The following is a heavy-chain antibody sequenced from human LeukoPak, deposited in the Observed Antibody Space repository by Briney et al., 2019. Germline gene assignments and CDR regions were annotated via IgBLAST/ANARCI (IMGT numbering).Heavy chain of an antibody. J-gene: IGHJ4*02. D-gene: IGHD6-19*01. CDR2: ISGSGGST. V-gene: IGHV3-23*01. Sequence: PGGSLRLSCAASGFTFSSYAMSWVRQAPGKGLEWVSAISGSGGSTYYADSMKGRFTISRDNSKDTLYLQMNSLRAEDTAVYYCAKVLGVAVAGTVDYWGQGTLVTVSS. CDR1: GFTFSSYA. CDR3: AKVLGVAVAGTVDY.